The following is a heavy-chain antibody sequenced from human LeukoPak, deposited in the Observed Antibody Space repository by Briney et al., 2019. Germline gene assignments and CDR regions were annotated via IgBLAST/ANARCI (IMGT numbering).Heavy chain of an antibody. Sequence: GGSLRLSCAASGFTFSDHYMSWIRQAPGKGLEWVSYISSNGSTIYYADSVKDRFTISRDNAKNSLYLQMNSLRAEDTAVYYCARDRYYYDSSGCYSASWDYWGQGTLVTVSS. D-gene: IGHD3-22*01. CDR2: ISSNGSTI. CDR1: GFTFSDHY. CDR3: ARDRYYYDSSGCYSASWDY. J-gene: IGHJ4*02. V-gene: IGHV3-11*01.